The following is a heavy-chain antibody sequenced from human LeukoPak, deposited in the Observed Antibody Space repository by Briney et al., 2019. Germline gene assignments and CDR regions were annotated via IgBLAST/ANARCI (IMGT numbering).Heavy chain of an antibody. CDR1: GGSFSGYY. CDR2: INHSGST. J-gene: IGHJ6*02. V-gene: IGHV4-34*01. Sequence: SETLSLTRAVYGGSFSGYYWSWIRQPPGKGLEWIGEINHSGSTNYNPSLKSRVTISVDTSKNQFSLKLSSVTAADTAVYYCARESELMVYAMPHYYYYGMDVQGQGTTVTVSS. D-gene: IGHD2-8*01. CDR3: ARESELMVYAMPHYYYYGMDV.